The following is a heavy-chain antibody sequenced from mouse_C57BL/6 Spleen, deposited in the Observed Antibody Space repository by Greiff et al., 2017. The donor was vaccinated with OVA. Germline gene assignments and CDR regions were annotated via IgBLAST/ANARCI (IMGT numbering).Heavy chain of an antibody. V-gene: IGHV5-16*01. CDR2: INYDGSST. CDR1: GFTFSDYY. CDR3: ARDLPYARDY. Sequence: DVKLVESEGGLVQPGSSMKLSCTASGFTFSDYYMAWVRQVPEKGLEWVANINYDGSSTYYLDSLKSRFIISRDNAKNILYLQMSSLKSEDTATYYCARDLPYARDYWGEGTSGTVSA. J-gene: IGHJ4*01.